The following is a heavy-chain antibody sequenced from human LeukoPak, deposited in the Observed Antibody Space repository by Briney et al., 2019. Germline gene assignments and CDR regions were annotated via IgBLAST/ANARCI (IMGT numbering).Heavy chain of an antibody. J-gene: IGHJ6*03. CDR1: GYTFTSYD. CDR2: MNPNSGNT. CDR3: ARGYSKVVAARSYYYMDV. V-gene: IGHV1-8*01. D-gene: IGHD2-15*01. Sequence: ASVKVSCKASGYTFTSYDINWVRQATGQGLEWMGWMNPNSGNTGYAQKFQGRVTMTRNTSISTAYMELSSLRSEDTAVYYRARGYSKVVAARSYYYMDVWGKGTTVTVSS.